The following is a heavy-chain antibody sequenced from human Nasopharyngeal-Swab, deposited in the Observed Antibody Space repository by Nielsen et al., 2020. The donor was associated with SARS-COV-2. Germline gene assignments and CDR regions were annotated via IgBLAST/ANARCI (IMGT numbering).Heavy chain of an antibody. D-gene: IGHD3-22*01. Sequence: GGSLRLSRKASGFTFGDYAMSWFRQAPGKGLEWVGFIRSKYYGGTPEYAASVKGRLTISRDDSKSVAYLQMNSLKTEDTAVYYCTRDLFSNDYYDAKWFDPWGQGTLVTVSS. CDR2: IRSKYYGGTP. V-gene: IGHV3-49*03. CDR1: GFTFGDYA. CDR3: TRDLFSNDYYDAKWFDP. J-gene: IGHJ5*02.